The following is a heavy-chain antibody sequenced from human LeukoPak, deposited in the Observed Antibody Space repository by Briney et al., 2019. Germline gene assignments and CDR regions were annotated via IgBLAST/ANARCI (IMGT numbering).Heavy chain of an antibody. J-gene: IGHJ1*01. CDR3: ARESLAGEYFQY. V-gene: IGHV4-59*01. CDR1: VGSISSYY. CDR2: IYYSGST. Sequence: SETQSLTRTVSVGSISSYYRSWTPQPPRKGLERIGYIYYSGSTNYNPSLKSRVTISVDTSKNQFSLKLSSVTAADTAVYYCARESLAGEYFQYWGQGTLVTVSS.